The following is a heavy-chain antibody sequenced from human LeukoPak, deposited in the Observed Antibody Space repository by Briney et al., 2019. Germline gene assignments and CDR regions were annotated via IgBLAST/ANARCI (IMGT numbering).Heavy chain of an antibody. Sequence: SETLSLTCTVSGGSISSHYWSWIRQPPGKGLEWIGYIYYSGSTNYNPSLKSRVTISVDTSKNQFSLKLSPVTAADTAVYYRARGIRPGEYPNNWFDPWGQGTLVTVSS. CDR2: IYYSGST. CDR3: ARGIRPGEYPNNWFDP. D-gene: IGHD2-2*02. V-gene: IGHV4-59*11. CDR1: GGSISSHY. J-gene: IGHJ5*02.